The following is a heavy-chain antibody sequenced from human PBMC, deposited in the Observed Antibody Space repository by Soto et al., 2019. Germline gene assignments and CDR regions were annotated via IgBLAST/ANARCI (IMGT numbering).Heavy chain of an antibody. CDR3: ATEYSSGWYRRIAAFDI. J-gene: IGHJ3*02. V-gene: IGHV1-2*02. CDR2: INPNSGGT. Sequence: AAVKVSCPASGYTFTGYYMHWVRQAPGQGLEWMGWINPNSGGTNYAQKFQGGVTMTRDTSISTAYMELSRLRSDDTAVYYCATEYSSGWYRRIAAFDIWGQGTMVTVAS. CDR1: GYTFTGYY. D-gene: IGHD6-19*01.